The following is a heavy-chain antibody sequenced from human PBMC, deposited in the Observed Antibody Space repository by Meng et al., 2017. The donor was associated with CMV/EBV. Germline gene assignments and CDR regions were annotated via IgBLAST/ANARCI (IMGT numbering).Heavy chain of an antibody. CDR3: AREVGAIDY. V-gene: IGHV3-21*01. CDR1: GFTFSSYW. CDR2: ISSSSSYI. J-gene: IGHJ4*02. D-gene: IGHD1-26*01. Sequence: GESLKISCAASGFTFSSYWMNWVRQAPGKGLEWVSSISSSSSYIYYADSVKGRFTISRDNAKNSLYLQMNSLRAEDTAVYYCAREVGAIDYWGQGTLVTVSS.